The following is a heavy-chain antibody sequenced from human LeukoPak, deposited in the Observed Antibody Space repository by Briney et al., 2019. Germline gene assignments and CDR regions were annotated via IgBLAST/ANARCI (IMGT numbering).Heavy chain of an antibody. V-gene: IGHV4-39*07. CDR3: ARERYFDWLHYAYKDAAYFDY. CDR2: FYYSGST. Sequence: SETLSLTCTVSGGSIRSSTNYWGWIRQPPGKGLEWIGSFYYSGSTFYNPSLKSRVIIFVDTSKNLFSLNLTSVTAADTAVYYCARERYFDWLHYAYKDAAYFDYWGQGTLVTVSS. CDR1: GGSIRSSTNY. D-gene: IGHD3-9*01. J-gene: IGHJ4*02.